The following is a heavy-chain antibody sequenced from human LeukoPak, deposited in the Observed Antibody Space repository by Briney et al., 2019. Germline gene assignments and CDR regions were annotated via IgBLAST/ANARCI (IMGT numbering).Heavy chain of an antibody. Sequence: PGGSLRLSCAASGFTFSSYAMSWVRQAPGKGLEWVSAISGSGGSTYYADSVKGRFTISRDNSKNMLYLQMNSLRAEDTAVYYCAKDGGASYNSGTWAFDFWGQGTMVTVSS. V-gene: IGHV3-23*01. D-gene: IGHD6-19*01. J-gene: IGHJ3*01. CDR3: AKDGGASYNSGTWAFDF. CDR2: ISGSGGST. CDR1: GFTFSSYA.